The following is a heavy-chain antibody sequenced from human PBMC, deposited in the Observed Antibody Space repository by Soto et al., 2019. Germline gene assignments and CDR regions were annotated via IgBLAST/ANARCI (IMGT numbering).Heavy chain of an antibody. CDR1: GFSFSHAW. V-gene: IGHV3-15*07. Sequence: PGGSLRLSCAASGFSFSHAWLTWVRQAPGKGLEWVGRIKSQTDDGTTAYAASVTGRFSISRDDSKKRMYLQMNGLKSEDTGVYYCTADAFAGRPGGNKYYAMDVWGQGTAVTVSS. CDR2: IKSQTDDGTT. D-gene: IGHD6-6*01. J-gene: IGHJ6*02. CDR3: TADAFAGRPGGNKYYAMDV.